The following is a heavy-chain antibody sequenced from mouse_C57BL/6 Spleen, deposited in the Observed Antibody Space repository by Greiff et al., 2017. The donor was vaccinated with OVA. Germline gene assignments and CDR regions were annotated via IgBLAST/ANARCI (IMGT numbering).Heavy chain of an antibody. J-gene: IGHJ4*01. V-gene: IGHV1-64*01. D-gene: IGHD2-12*01. CDR3: TRVPYDFDAMDY. Sequence: QVQLQQPGAELVKPGASVKLSCKASGYTFTSYWMHWVKQRPGQGLAWIGLIHPNSGSTISNEKFKSKAPLTVDKYSSTTYMQLSSLTSEYAAVYCCTRVPYDFDAMDYWGQGTSVTVSS. CDR1: GYTFTSYW. CDR2: IHPNSGST.